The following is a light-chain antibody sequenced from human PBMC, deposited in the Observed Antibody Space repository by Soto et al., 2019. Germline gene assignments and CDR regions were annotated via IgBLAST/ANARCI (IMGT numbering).Light chain of an antibody. V-gene: IGLV1-40*01. CDR1: SSNIGAGYD. J-gene: IGLJ1*01. CDR2: GNN. Sequence: QLVLTQPPSVSGAPGQRVIISCTGSSSNIGAGYDVHWYQQLPGTAPKLLIYGNNNRPSGVPDRFSGSTSDTSASLAITGLQAEDEADYYCQSYDSSLSGLYVFGTATKVTVL. CDR3: QSYDSSLSGLYV.